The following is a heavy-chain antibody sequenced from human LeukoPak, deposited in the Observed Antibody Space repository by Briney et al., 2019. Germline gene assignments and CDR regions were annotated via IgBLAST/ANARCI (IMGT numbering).Heavy chain of an antibody. V-gene: IGHV1-46*01. CDR3: ASRISFSFDY. Sequence: ASVKVSCKASIYTFTSYYMHWVRQAPGQGLEWMGIINPSGGTTSYAQKFQGRVTMTRDTSTSTVSMELSSLRYEDTAIYYCASRISFSFDYWGQGTQVTVSS. J-gene: IGHJ4*02. CDR1: IYTFTSYY. D-gene: IGHD2/OR15-2a*01. CDR2: INPSGGTT.